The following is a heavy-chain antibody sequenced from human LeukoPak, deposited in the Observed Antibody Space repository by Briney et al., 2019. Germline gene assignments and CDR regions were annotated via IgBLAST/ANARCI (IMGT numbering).Heavy chain of an antibody. J-gene: IGHJ4*02. CDR2: ISYDGSNK. Sequence: GGSLRLSCAASGFTFSSYAMHWVRQAPGKGLEWVAVISYDGSNKYYADSVKGRFTISRDNSKNTLYLQMNSLRAEDTAVYYCARDRTNIVVVPAATFDYWGQGTLVTVSS. CDR3: ARDRTNIVVVPAATFDY. CDR1: GFTFSSYA. V-gene: IGHV3-30-3*01. D-gene: IGHD2-2*01.